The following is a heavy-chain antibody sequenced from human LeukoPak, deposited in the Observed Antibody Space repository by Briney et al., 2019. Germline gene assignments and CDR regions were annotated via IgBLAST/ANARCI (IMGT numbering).Heavy chain of an antibody. D-gene: IGHD6-13*01. V-gene: IGHV1-18*01. CDR1: GYTFTSYG. J-gene: IGHJ6*03. CDR2: ISAYNGNT. CDR3: ARVGLAAAGGYYYYMDV. Sequence: ASVKVSCKASGYTFTSYGISWVRQAPGQGLEWMGWISAYNGNTNYAQKLQGRVTMTTDTSTSTAYMELRSLRSDDTAVYYCARVGLAAAGGYYYYMDVWGKGTTVTVSS.